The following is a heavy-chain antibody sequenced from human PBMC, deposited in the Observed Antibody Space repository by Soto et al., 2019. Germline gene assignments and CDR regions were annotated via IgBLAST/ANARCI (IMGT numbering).Heavy chain of an antibody. J-gene: IGHJ6*03. CDR2: IYSGGST. CDR3: ARGDSYGSRSYRYAYHYMDV. V-gene: IGHV3-66*01. Sequence: GGSLRLSCAASGFTVSSNYMSWVRQAPGKGLEWVSVIYSGGSTYYADSVKGRFTISRDTSKNTLFLQMNSLRAEDTAIYYCARGDSYGSRSYRYAYHYMDVWGKGSRVTVSS. D-gene: IGHD3-10*01. CDR1: GFTVSSNY.